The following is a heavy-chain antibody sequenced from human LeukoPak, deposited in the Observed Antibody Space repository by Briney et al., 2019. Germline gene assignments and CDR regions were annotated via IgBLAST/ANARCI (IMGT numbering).Heavy chain of an antibody. V-gene: IGHV3-30*18. Sequence: GGSLRLSCAASGFTFSSYGMHWVRQAPGKGLEWVAVISYDGSNKYYADSVKGRFTISRDNSKNTLYLQMNSLRAEDTAVYYCAKGVNYCDSSGYSLDAFDIWGQGTMVTVSS. CDR1: GFTFSSYG. D-gene: IGHD3-22*01. CDR3: AKGVNYCDSSGYSLDAFDI. J-gene: IGHJ3*02. CDR2: ISYDGSNK.